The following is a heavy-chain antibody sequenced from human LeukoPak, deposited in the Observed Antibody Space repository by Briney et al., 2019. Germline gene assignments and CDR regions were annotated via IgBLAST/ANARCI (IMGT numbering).Heavy chain of an antibody. CDR1: GYTFTTYN. Sequence: GASVKVSCKTSGYTFTTYNVNWVRQAPGQGPEWMGWISVDDGNTNYAQKFQGRVTMTTDTSTSTTYMELRSLRPDDTAVYHCARVQSSSWGYAFDIWGQGTMVTVSS. V-gene: IGHV1-18*01. CDR3: ARVQSSSWGYAFDI. J-gene: IGHJ3*02. CDR2: ISVDDGNT. D-gene: IGHD6-13*01.